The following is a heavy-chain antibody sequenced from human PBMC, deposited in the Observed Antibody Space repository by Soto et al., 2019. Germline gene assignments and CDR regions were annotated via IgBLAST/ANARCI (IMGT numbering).Heavy chain of an antibody. Sequence: ASVKVSCKVSGYTLTELSMHWVRQAPGKGLEWMGGFDPEDGETIYAQKFQGRVTMTEDTSTDTAYMELSSLRSEDTAVYYCCVVVAPGDAFAIWGQGTMVTVSS. J-gene: IGHJ3*02. CDR1: GYTLTELS. CDR2: FDPEDGET. CDR3: CVVVAPGDAFAI. D-gene: IGHD2-15*01. V-gene: IGHV1-24*01.